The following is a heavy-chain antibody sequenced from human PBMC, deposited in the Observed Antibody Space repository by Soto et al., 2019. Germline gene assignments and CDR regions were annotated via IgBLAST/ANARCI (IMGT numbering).Heavy chain of an antibody. CDR3: ANLRGRGWDSDAFDI. Sequence: EVQLLESGGGLVQPGGSLRLSCAASGFTFSSYAMSWVRQAPGKGLEWVSAISGSGGSTYYADSVKGWFTISRDNYKNTLYLQMNSLRAEDTAVYYCANLRGRGWDSDAFDIWGQGTMVTVSS. J-gene: IGHJ3*02. CDR2: ISGSGGST. V-gene: IGHV3-23*01. D-gene: IGHD6-19*01. CDR1: GFTFSSYA.